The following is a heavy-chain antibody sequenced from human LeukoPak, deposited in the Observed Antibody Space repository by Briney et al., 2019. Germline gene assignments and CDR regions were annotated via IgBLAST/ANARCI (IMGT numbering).Heavy chain of an antibody. CDR1: GFTFSSYA. CDR3: ARRNAMDV. V-gene: IGHV3-7*03. CDR2: INRDGSGR. J-gene: IGHJ6*02. Sequence: GGSLRLSCAASGFTFSSYAMHWVRQAPGKGLEWVANINRDGSGRYYVDSVKGRFTISRDDAKSSLYLQMNSLRAEDTAVYYCARRNAMDVWGQGTTVIVFS.